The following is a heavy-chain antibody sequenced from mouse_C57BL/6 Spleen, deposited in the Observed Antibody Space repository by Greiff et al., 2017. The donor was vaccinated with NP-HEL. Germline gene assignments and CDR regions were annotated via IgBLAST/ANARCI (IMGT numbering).Heavy chain of an antibody. D-gene: IGHD2-2*01. V-gene: IGHV5-9*01. CDR1: GFTFSSYT. CDR2: ISGCGGNT. CDR3: ARQGRSTMGTNWYFDV. Sequence: DVQLVESGGGLVKPGGSLKLSCAASGFTFSSYTMSWVRQTPEKRLEWVATISGCGGNTYYPDSVKGRFTISRDNAKNTLYLQMSSLRAEDTALYYCARQGRSTMGTNWYFDVWGTGTTVTVSS. J-gene: IGHJ1*03.